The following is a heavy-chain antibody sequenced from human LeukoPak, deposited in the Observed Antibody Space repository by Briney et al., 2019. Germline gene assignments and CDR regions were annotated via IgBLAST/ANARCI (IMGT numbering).Heavy chain of an antibody. CDR2: IYTSGST. CDR3: ARIGSMVRGVITDFDY. V-gene: IGHV4-4*07. D-gene: IGHD3-10*01. Sequence: SETLSLTCTVSGGSISSYYWSWIRQPAGKGLEWIGRIYTSGSTNYNPSLKSRVTMSVDTSKNQFSLKLSSVTAADTAVYYCARIGSMVRGVITDFDYWGQGTLVTVSS. J-gene: IGHJ4*02. CDR1: GGSISSYY.